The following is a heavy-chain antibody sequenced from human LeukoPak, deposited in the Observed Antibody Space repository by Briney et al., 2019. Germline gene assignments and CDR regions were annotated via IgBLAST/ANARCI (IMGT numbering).Heavy chain of an antibody. D-gene: IGHD2-2*01. CDR1: GGTFSSYA. J-gene: IGHJ4*02. CDR2: IIPIFGTA. V-gene: IGHV1-69*13. CDR3: AAVVPAVMGYFDY. Sequence: GASVKVSCKASGGTFSSYALSWVRQAPGQGLEWMGGIIPIFGTANYAQKFQGGVTITADESTSTAYMELSSLRSEDTAVYYCAAVVPAVMGYFDYWGQGTLVTVSS.